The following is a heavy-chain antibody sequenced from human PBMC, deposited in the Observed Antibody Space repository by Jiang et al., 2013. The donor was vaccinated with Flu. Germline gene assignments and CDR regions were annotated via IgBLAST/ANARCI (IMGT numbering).Heavy chain of an antibody. CDR3: AKLGYTSSWYGPFDL. CDR2: ISGSGSAT. D-gene: IGHD6-13*01. Sequence: VQLLESGGGLAQPGGSLRPSCVASGLTFSDYAMAWVRQAPGKGLEWVSVISGSGSATYYADSVKGRFTISRDNSQNTLYLQMNSLRTEDTAVYYCAKLGYTSSWYGPFDLWGQGTMVTVSS. V-gene: IGHV3-23*01. CDR1: GLTFSDYA. J-gene: IGHJ3*01.